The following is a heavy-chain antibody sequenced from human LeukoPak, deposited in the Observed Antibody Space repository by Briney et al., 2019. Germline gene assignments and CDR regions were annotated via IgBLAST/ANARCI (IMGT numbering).Heavy chain of an antibody. CDR2: IYYSGST. V-gene: IGHV4-30-4*08. J-gene: IGHJ4*02. D-gene: IGHD3-22*01. Sequence: PSETLPLTCTVSGGSISSGDYYWRWLRQPPGKGLEGIGYIYYSGSTYYNPSHKSRVTIAVDTSKYQFSLKLSSVTAADTAVYYCARDHYYDSSGTRSFDYWGQGTLVTVSS. CDR1: GGSISSGDYY. CDR3: ARDHYYDSSGTRSFDY.